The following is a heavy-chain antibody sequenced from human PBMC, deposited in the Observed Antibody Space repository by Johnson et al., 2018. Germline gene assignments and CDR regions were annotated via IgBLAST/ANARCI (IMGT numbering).Heavy chain of an antibody. J-gene: IGHJ3*02. CDR2: ISYDGSNK. V-gene: IGHV3-30*18. CDR1: GFTFSSYG. D-gene: IGHD3-22*01. Sequence: QVQLVESGGGVVQPGRSLRLSCAASGFTFSSYGMHWVRQAPGKGLEWVAVISYDGSNKYYADSVKGRFTISRDNSKNTLYLQMNSLRAEDTAGYYCAKDGNYYDSSPDAFDIWGQGTMVTVSS. CDR3: AKDGNYYDSSPDAFDI.